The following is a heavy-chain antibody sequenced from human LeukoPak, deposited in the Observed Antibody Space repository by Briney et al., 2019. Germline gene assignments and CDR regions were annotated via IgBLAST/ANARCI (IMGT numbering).Heavy chain of an antibody. Sequence: ASAKVSCKASGYTFTGYYMDWVRQAPGQGLEWMGWINPNSGGTNYAKKFQGRVTMTRDTSISIVYMELSRLKFDDTAMYYCARGGIVPGATADAFEIWGQGTTVTVSS. CDR1: GYTFTGYY. D-gene: IGHD2-2*01. V-gene: IGHV1-2*02. J-gene: IGHJ3*02. CDR2: INPNSGGT. CDR3: ARGGIVPGATADAFEI.